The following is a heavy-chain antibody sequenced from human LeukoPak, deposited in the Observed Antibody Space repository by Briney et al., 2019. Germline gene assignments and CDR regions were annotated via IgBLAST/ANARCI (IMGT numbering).Heavy chain of an antibody. D-gene: IGHD2-2*01. CDR2: ISGTSGST. CDR3: ANLFTSGPCSGTTCFNH. V-gene: IGHV3-23*01. Sequence: PGGSLRLSCAASGFTFSSYAMSWVRQAPGKGLEWVSTISGTSGSTCYADSVKGRFTISRDNSKKTLYLQMNSLRAEDTAVYYCANLFTSGPCSGTTCFNHWGQGTLVTVSS. J-gene: IGHJ4*02. CDR1: GFTFSSYA.